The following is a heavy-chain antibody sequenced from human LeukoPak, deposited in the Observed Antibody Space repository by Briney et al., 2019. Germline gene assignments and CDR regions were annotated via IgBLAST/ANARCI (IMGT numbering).Heavy chain of an antibody. CDR3: AREEMATRAGFDY. J-gene: IGHJ4*02. D-gene: IGHD5-24*01. CDR2: MNPNSGNT. Sequence: AASVKVSCKASGYTFTSYDINWVRQATGQGLEWMGWMNPNSGNTGYAQKFQGRVTMTRNTSISTAYMELSSLRSEDMAVYYCAREEMATRAGFDYWGQGTLVTVSS. V-gene: IGHV1-8*01. CDR1: GYTFTSYD.